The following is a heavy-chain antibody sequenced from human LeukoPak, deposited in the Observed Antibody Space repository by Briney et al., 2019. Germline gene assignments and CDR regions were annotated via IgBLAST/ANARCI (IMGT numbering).Heavy chain of an antibody. CDR1: GYTLTELS. CDR3: ARMATGYSSGWYGY. V-gene: IGHV1-69*13. J-gene: IGHJ4*02. D-gene: IGHD6-19*01. CDR2: IIPIFGTA. Sequence: ASVKVSCKVSGYTLTELSMHWVRQAPGQGLEWMGGIIPIFGTANYAQKFQGRVTITADESTSTAYMELSSLRSEDTAVYYCARMATGYSSGWYGYWGQGTLVTVSS.